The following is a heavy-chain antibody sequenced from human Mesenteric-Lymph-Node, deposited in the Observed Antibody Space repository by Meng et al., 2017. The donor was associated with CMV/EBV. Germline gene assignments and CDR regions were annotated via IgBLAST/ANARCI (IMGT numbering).Heavy chain of an antibody. CDR3: ARDPYSDTWYGNYYGMDV. CDR2: INSKNGDT. D-gene: IGHD6-13*01. Sequence: ASVKVSCKASGGTFSSYTISWVRQAPGQGLEWMGWINSKNGDTNYAQKFQGRVTVTRDTSISTAYMELSSLTSDDTAVYYCARDPYSDTWYGNYYGMDVWGQGTTVTVSS. CDR1: GGTFSSYT. V-gene: IGHV1-2*02. J-gene: IGHJ6*02.